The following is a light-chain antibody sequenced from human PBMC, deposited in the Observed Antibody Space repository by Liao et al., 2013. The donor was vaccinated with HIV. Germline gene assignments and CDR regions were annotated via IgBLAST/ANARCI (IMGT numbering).Light chain of an antibody. CDR1: KLGDKY. J-gene: IGLJ3*02. V-gene: IGLV3-1*01. CDR3: QVWDTGNDHPRV. Sequence: SYELTQPPSVSVSPGQTASITCSGDKLGDKYACWYQQKPGQSPVLVIYQDSKRPSGIPERFSGSNSGNTATLTISGTQAMDEADYYCQVWDTGNDHPRVFGGGTKLSVL. CDR2: QDS.